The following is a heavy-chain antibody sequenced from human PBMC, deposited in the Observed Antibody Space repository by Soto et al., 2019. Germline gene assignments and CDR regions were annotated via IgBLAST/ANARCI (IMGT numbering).Heavy chain of an antibody. CDR3: ARNTDHRLVRGWLDP. V-gene: IGHV3-30-3*01. D-gene: IGHD3-10*01. CDR1: GLSLYTSA. Sequence: PAGCLRLSCAASGLSLYTSAMHWVCQAPGKGLEWVAMISHDGSHEYYGDSVKGRFSVSRDNSHNILHLQMNSLRIEDTAVYFCARNTDHRLVRGWLDPWGQGTLVTVSS. J-gene: IGHJ5*02. CDR2: ISHDGSHE.